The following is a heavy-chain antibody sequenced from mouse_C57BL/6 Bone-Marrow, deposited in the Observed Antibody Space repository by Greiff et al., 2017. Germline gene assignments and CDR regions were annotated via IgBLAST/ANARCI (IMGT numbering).Heavy chain of an antibody. J-gene: IGHJ4*01. Sequence: VQLQQSGAELVRPGASVKLSCKASGYTFTDYYINWVKQRPGQGLEWIARIYPGSGNTYYNEKFKGKATLTAEKSSSTAYMQLSSLTSEDSAVYFCARWGYDDAMDYWGQGTSVTVSS. CDR3: ARWGYDDAMDY. V-gene: IGHV1-76*01. CDR2: IYPGSGNT. CDR1: GYTFTDYY. D-gene: IGHD2-2*01.